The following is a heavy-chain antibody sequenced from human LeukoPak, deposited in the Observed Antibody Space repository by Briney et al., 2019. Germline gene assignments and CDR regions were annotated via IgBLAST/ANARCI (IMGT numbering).Heavy chain of an antibody. CDR3: ARLNHVCSGYYYGYYYYGMDV. CDR2: IYYSGGT. Sequence: SETLSLTCTASGCTISSYYLSWIRQPPGKGLEWISNIYYSGGTNYNPSLKSGVTISVDTSKNKFSLLLSSVTAADAAAYYFARLNHVCSGYYYGYYYYGMDVWGQGTTVTVSS. J-gene: IGHJ6*02. CDR1: GCTISSYY. D-gene: IGHD3-22*01. V-gene: IGHV4-59*08.